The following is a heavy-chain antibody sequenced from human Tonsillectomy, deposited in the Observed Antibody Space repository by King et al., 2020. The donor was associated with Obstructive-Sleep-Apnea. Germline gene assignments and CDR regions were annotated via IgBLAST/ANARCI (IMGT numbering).Heavy chain of an antibody. CDR2: ISGSGGST. V-gene: IGHV3-23*04. D-gene: IGHD4-11*01. CDR1: GFTFSSYA. Sequence: VQLVESGGGLVQPGGSLRLSCAASGFTFSSYAMSWVRQAPGKGLELVSAISGSGGSTYYADSVKGRFTISRDNSKTTLYLQMNSLRAEDTAVYYCAKDPYSSYGPDWGYYGMDVWGQGTTVTVSS. J-gene: IGHJ6*02. CDR3: AKDPYSSYGPDWGYYGMDV.